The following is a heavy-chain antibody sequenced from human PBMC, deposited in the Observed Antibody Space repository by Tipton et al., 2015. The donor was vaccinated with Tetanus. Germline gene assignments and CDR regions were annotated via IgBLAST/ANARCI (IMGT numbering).Heavy chain of an antibody. V-gene: IGHV6-1*01. D-gene: IGHD3-3*01. Sequence: GLVKPSQTLSLTCAISGDSVSSNTMAWNWIRQSPSRGLEWLGRTYYRSKWFNDYAVSLRGRITVNADTSRNQFSLRLTSVTAADTAVYYCVRANYEFPKKGPFDYWGPGSLVIVSS. CDR3: VRANYEFPKKGPFDY. CDR2: TYYRSKWFN. J-gene: IGHJ4*02. CDR1: GDSVSSNTMA.